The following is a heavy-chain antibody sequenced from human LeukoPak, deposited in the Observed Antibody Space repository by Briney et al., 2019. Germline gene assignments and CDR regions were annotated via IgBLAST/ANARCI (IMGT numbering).Heavy chain of an antibody. J-gene: IGHJ5*02. CDR2: INRDGSST. V-gene: IGHV3-74*03. Sequence: PGGSLRLSCAASGFTFSSYWMHWVRQAPGKGLVWVSRINRDGSSTTYADSVKGRFTISRDNAKNTLYLQMNSLRAEDTAVYDGARTLRYFGENWFDAWGQGTLVTVSS. CDR1: GFTFSSYW. CDR3: ARTLRYFGENWFDA. D-gene: IGHD3-9*01.